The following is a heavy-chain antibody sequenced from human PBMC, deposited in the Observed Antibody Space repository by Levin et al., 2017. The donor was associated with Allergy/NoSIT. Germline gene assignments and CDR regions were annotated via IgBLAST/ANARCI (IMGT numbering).Heavy chain of an antibody. Sequence: GGSLRLSCKASGYTFTSYDINWVRQATGQGLEWMGWMNPNSGNTGYAQKFQGRVTMTRNTSISTAYMELSSLRSEDTAVYYCAREGHSYGMDVWGQGTTVTVSS. CDR1: GYTFTSYD. V-gene: IGHV1-8*01. D-gene: IGHD5/OR15-5a*01. CDR3: AREGHSYGMDV. J-gene: IGHJ6*02. CDR2: MNPNSGNT.